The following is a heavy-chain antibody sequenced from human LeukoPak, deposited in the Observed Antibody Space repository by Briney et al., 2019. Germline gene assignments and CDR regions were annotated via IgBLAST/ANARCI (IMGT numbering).Heavy chain of an antibody. CDR2: IKQDGSAK. Sequence: GGSLRLSCAASGFTFSSHWMSWVRQAPGKGLEWVANIKQDGSAKYYVDSVRGRFTISRDNAKTSLYLQMNSLRAEDTAVYYCANTFEDYYGMDVWGQGTTVTVSS. V-gene: IGHV3-7*01. D-gene: IGHD2/OR15-2a*01. CDR1: GFTFSSHW. CDR3: ANTFEDYYGMDV. J-gene: IGHJ6*02.